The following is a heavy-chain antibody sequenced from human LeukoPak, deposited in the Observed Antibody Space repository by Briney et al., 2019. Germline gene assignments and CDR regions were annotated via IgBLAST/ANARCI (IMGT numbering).Heavy chain of an antibody. D-gene: IGHD5-24*01. CDR1: GFTFSSYW. J-gene: IGHJ4*02. CDR2: IYTGGRTT. V-gene: IGHV3-74*01. CDR3: SRDLRGRDDY. Sequence: GGSLRLSCAASGFTFSSYWMHWVRQAPGKGVVWVSRIYTGGRTTDYAGSVKSRFTISRDNAKNTLYLQMTSLRAEDTAVYYCSRDLRGRDDYWGQGILVIVSS.